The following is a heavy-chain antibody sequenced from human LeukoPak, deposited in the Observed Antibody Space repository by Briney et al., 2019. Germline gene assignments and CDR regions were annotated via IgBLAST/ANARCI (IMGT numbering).Heavy chain of an antibody. CDR2: IYYSGST. V-gene: IGHV4-39*01. CDR3: ARHQEQGSSSDYFDY. Sequence: PSETLSLTCTVSGGSISSSSYYWGWIRQPPGKGLEWIGSIYYSGSTYYNPSLKSRVTISVDTSKNQFSLKLSSVTAADTAVYYCARHQEQGSSSDYFDYWGQGTLVTVSS. D-gene: IGHD6-6*01. CDR1: GGSISSSSYY. J-gene: IGHJ4*02.